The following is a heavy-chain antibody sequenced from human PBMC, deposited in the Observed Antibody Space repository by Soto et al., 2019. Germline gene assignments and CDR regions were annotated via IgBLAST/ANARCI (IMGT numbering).Heavy chain of an antibody. Sequence: SVKVSFKASGGTFSSYAISWVRQAPGQGLGWMGGIIPIFGTANYAQKFQGRVTITADKSTSTAYMELSSLRSEDTAVYYCAREPMIVVVGGAFDIWGQGTMVTVSS. CDR3: AREPMIVVVGGAFDI. D-gene: IGHD3-22*01. J-gene: IGHJ3*02. CDR2: IIPIFGTA. V-gene: IGHV1-69*06. CDR1: GGTFSSYA.